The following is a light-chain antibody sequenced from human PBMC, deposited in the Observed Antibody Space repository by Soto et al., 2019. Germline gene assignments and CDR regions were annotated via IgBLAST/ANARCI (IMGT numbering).Light chain of an antibody. Sequence: EIVLTQSPGTLSLSPGERATLSCRASHSVSSNYVAWYQQKPGQAPRLLIYGVSSRATGIPDRFTGSGSGTDFSLTVSRLEPEDFAVYYCQHYGSSPTFGQGTKVEIK. CDR1: HSVSSNY. J-gene: IGKJ1*01. CDR2: GVS. CDR3: QHYGSSPT. V-gene: IGKV3-20*01.